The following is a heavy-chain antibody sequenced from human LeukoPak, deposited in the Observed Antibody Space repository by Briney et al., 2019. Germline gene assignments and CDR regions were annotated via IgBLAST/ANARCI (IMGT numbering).Heavy chain of an antibody. CDR2: ISGSGASI. V-gene: IGHV3-23*01. J-gene: IGHJ4*02. Sequence: GGSLRLSCAASGFTFSSYAMSWVRQAPGKGLEWVSSISGSGASIYYADSVKGRFTISRDNSKNTLYLQMNSLRAEDTAVYYCAKDKGTGDYHYDYWGQGTLVTVSS. D-gene: IGHD2-8*02. CDR3: AKDKGTGDYHYDY. CDR1: GFTFSSYA.